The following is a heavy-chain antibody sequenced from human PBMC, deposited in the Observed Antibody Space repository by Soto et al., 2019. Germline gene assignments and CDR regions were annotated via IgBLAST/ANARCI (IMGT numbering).Heavy chain of an antibody. CDR3: ASQDYDSSGNGPDY. D-gene: IGHD3-22*01. CDR1: GGTFSSYA. CDR2: IIPIFGTA. J-gene: IGHJ4*02. V-gene: IGHV1-69*01. Sequence: QVPLVQSGAEVKKPGSSVKVSCKASGGTFSSYAISWVRQAPGQGLEWMGGIIPIFGTANYAQKFQGRVTITADESTSTAYMELSSLRSEDTAVYYCASQDYDSSGNGPDYWGQGTLVTVSS.